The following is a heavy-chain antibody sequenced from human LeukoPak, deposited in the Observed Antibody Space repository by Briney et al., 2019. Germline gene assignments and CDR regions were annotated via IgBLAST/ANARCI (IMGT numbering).Heavy chain of an antibody. CDR3: AREFSSKLEWLAYVTGDDAFDV. D-gene: IGHD3-3*01. J-gene: IGHJ3*01. CDR2: VNPKTGGT. CDR1: GYSFTGYH. V-gene: IGHV1-2*02. Sequence: VASVTVSCKAFGYSFTGYHLHWVRQAPRQGLEWMGWVNPKTGGTNYARKFQGRVTMTGDTSINTVNMELSRLTSDDTAVYYCAREFSSKLEWLAYVTGDDAFDVWGQGTMITVS.